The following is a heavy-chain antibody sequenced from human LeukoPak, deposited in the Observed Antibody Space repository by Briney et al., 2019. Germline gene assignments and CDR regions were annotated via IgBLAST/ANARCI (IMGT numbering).Heavy chain of an antibody. CDR2: INHSGST. CDR3: ARHSSSGWYGAFDI. CDR1: GGSFSGYY. D-gene: IGHD6-19*01. Sequence: SETLSLTCAVYGGSFSGYYWSWIRQPPGKGLEWIGEINHSGSTNYNPSLKSRVTISVDTSKNQFSLKLSSVTAADTAVYYCARHSSSGWYGAFDIWGQGTMVTVSS. J-gene: IGHJ3*02. V-gene: IGHV4-34*01.